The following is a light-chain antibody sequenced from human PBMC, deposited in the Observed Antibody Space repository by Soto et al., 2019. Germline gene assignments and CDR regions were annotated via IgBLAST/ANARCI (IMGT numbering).Light chain of an antibody. CDR1: SSDVGGYNY. V-gene: IGLV2-8*01. J-gene: IGLJ1*01. CDR3: MSYAGMYTYV. Sequence: QSVLTQPPSASGSPGQSVTISCTGTSSDVGGYNYLSWYQHRPGKAPQLIIYEVTKRPSGVPNRFFGSKSGNTASLTVSGLQAEDEADYFRMSYAGMYTYVFGTGTKLTVL. CDR2: EVT.